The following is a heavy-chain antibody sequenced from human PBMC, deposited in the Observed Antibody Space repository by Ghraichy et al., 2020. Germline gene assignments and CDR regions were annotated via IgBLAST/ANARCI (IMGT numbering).Heavy chain of an antibody. CDR2: IYYSGST. CDR3: ARGTYSNGPGNPFDY. Sequence: SETLSLTCTVSGGSISSSSYYWGWIRQPPGKGLEWIGSIYYSGSTYYNPSLKSPVTISVDTSKNQFSLKLSSVTAADTAVYYCARGTYSNGPGNPFDYWGQGTLVTVSS. D-gene: IGHD4-11*01. V-gene: IGHV4-39*01. J-gene: IGHJ4*02. CDR1: GGSISSSSYY.